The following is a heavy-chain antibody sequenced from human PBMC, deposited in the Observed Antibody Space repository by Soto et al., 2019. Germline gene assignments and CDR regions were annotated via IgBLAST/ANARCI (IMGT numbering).Heavy chain of an antibody. Sequence: QVQLQESGPGLVKPSGTLSLNCAVSSGSISSRNWWSWVRQPPGKGLEWIGEIFHSGYTSYNPSLKSRVTISVDKSKNQFSLKLSSVTAADTAVYYCARHGRGDCSGGSCYGLDNWGQGTLVTVSS. D-gene: IGHD2-15*01. CDR1: SGSISSRNW. V-gene: IGHV4-4*02. CDR3: ARHGRGDCSGGSCYGLDN. CDR2: IFHSGYT. J-gene: IGHJ4*02.